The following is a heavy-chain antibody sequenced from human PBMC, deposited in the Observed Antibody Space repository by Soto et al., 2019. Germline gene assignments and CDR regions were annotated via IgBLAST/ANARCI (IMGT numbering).Heavy chain of an antibody. V-gene: IGHV5-51*01. CDR3: ARTSAAGKYYYGMDV. Sequence: PGESLKISCKVSGYSFTKYWIGWVRQMPGKGLEWMGIIYPDDSDIRYSPSFQGQVTISADKSISTAYLQWSSLKASDTAVYYCARTSAAGKYYYGMDVWGQGTTVTVSS. J-gene: IGHJ6*02. D-gene: IGHD6-13*01. CDR2: IYPDDSDI. CDR1: GYSFTKYW.